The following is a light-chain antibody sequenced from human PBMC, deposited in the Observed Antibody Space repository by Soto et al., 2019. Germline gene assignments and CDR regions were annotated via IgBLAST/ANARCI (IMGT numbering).Light chain of an antibody. V-gene: IGKV3-20*01. Sequence: IVLTQSPVTLSQSPGKRAXXSYRASQSVSNNYLAWYQQKPGQAPXXLIYGASNRATGIPDRFSGSGSGTDFTLTISRLEPEDFAVYYCQQYGSSGTFGQGTKVDIK. CDR1: QSVSNNY. J-gene: IGKJ1*01. CDR2: GAS. CDR3: QQYGSSGT.